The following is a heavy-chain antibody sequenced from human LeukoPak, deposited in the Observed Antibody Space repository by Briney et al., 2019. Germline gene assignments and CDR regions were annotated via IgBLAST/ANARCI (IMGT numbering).Heavy chain of an antibody. CDR3: AREAADNLDY. Sequence: GASVKVSCKPSGYTFTNYNLAWVRQAPGEGLEWMGWIRPYNGDTNYAPKFQGRVTLTTDTSTSTGYMELRNPRSDDTAVYYCAREAADNLDYWGRGTLVTVSS. D-gene: IGHD1-14*01. J-gene: IGHJ4*02. V-gene: IGHV1-18*01. CDR2: IRPYNGDT. CDR1: GYTFTNYN.